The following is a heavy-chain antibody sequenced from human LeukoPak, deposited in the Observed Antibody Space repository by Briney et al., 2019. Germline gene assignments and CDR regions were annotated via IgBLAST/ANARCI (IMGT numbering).Heavy chain of an antibody. CDR2: INQDGSKE. V-gene: IGHV3-7*01. J-gene: IGHJ4*02. Sequence: GGSLRLSCAASGFTFSNYWMTWVRQAPGKGLEWVAHINQDGSKEYYMDSVKARFTISRDNAKHSLSLQMNSLRAEDTAVYYCVRDGGVSGYDLLDYWGQGTLVTVSS. CDR3: VRDGGVSGYDLLDY. CDR1: GFTFSNYW. D-gene: IGHD5-12*01.